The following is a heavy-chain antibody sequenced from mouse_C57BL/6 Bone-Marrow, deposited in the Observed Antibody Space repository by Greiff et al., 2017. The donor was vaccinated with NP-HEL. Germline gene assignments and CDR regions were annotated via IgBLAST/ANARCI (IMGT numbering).Heavy chain of an antibody. J-gene: IGHJ4*01. Sequence: EVKLMESGEGLVKPGGSLKLSCAASGFTFSSYAMSWVRQTPEKRLEWVAYISSGGDYIDYADTVKGRFTISRDNARNTLYLQMSSLKSEDTAMYYCTLLFADYWGQGTSVTVSS. D-gene: IGHD2-1*01. CDR2: ISSGGDYI. V-gene: IGHV5-9-1*02. CDR3: TLLFADY. CDR1: GFTFSSYA.